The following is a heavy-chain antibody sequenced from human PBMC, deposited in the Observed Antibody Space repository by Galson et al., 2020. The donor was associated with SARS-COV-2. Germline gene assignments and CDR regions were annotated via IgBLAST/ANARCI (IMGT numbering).Heavy chain of an antibody. Sequence: GGSLRLSCGGPGFILRVYAMNCVRQAPGKGLGWVATTNSSGGFIYYQDSVQGRFTIPRDNSKDTVFLQMNSLRAEDTAVYYCAKTLVGNGGYMDVWGKGTTVTVSS. CDR2: TNSSGGFI. D-gene: IGHD1-1*01. CDR1: GFILRVYA. CDR3: AKTLVGNGGYMDV. V-gene: IGHV3-23*01. J-gene: IGHJ6*03.